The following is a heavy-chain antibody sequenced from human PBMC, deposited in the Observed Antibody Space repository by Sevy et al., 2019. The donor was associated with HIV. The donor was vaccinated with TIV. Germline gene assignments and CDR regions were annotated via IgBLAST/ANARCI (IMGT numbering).Heavy chain of an antibody. CDR3: VAANSWEDY. J-gene: IGHJ4*02. V-gene: IGHV3-74*01. Sequence: GSLRLSCEGSGYTFSNYWMHWVRQAPGKGLEWVSRVNSEGGDTAYADSVKGRFTISRDNAENTMSLKMNSLRAVDTGLYYCVAANSWEDYWGQGTQVTVSS. CDR1: GYTFSNYW. D-gene: IGHD6-13*01. CDR2: VNSEGGDT.